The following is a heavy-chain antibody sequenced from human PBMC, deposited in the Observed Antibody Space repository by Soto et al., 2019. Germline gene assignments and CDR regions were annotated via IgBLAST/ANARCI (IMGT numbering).Heavy chain of an antibody. Sequence: PGRSLRLSCAASGFTVSSKYMSWVRQAPGKGLEWVSLIQSGGPTYYADSVKGRFTISRDTSENTVHLQMDSLRAEDTAVYYCARDDVLCDGGRCYGVPLAVWGKGTTVTVSS. V-gene: IGHV3-66*01. CDR1: GFTVSSKY. CDR2: IQSGGPT. CDR3: ARDDVLCDGGRCYGVPLAV. D-gene: IGHD2-15*01. J-gene: IGHJ6*04.